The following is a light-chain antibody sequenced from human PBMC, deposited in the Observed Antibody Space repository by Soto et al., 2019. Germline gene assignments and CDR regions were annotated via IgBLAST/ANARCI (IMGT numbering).Light chain of an antibody. CDR1: RSVSSK. V-gene: IGKV3-15*01. CDR2: GAS. CDR3: QQYNNWPPIT. Sequence: EIVLTQSPGTLSVSPGERATLSCRASRSVSSKLAWYQQKPGQAPRLLIYGASTRATGIPARFSGSGSGTEFTLTISSLQSEDFAVYYGQQYNNWPPITFGQGTRLEIK. J-gene: IGKJ5*01.